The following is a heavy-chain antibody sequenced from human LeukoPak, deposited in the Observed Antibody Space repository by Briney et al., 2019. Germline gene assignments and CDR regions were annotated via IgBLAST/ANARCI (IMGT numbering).Heavy chain of an antibody. CDR1: GFSFSDSY. Sequence: GGSLRLSGSASGFSFSDSYMSWFRLSPEKGLEWIAYITSSGTTTEYADSVKGRFTISRVNAKNSLYLQMNSLRPEDTAVYYCGRDPDCGDPYWGQGTLVTVSS. D-gene: IGHD2-21*02. V-gene: IGHV3-11*01. CDR3: GRDPDCGDPY. CDR2: ITSSGTTT. J-gene: IGHJ4*02.